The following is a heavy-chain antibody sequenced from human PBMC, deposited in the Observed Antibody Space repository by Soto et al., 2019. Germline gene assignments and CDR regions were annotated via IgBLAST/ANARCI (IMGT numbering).Heavy chain of an antibody. CDR2: ISAYNGNT. V-gene: IGHV1-18*01. Sequence: ASVKVSCKASGYTFTSYGISWVRQAPGQGLEWMGWISAYNGNTNYAQKLQGRVTMTTDTSTSTAYMELRSLRSDDTAVYYCASNIDEVGAMVYWGQGTLVTVSS. CDR3: ASNIDEVGAMVY. D-gene: IGHD1-26*01. CDR1: GYTFTSYG. J-gene: IGHJ4*02.